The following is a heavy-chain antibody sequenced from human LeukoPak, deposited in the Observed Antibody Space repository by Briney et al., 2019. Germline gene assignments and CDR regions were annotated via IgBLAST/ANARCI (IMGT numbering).Heavy chain of an antibody. V-gene: IGHV3-30*03. Sequence: PPGGSLRLSCVASGFTFSNAWMNWVRQAPGKGLEWVAVISYDGSNKYYADSVKGRFTISRDNSKNTLYLQMNSLRAEDTAVYYCARDSSSWHKVDYWGQGTLVTVSS. D-gene: IGHD6-13*01. CDR3: ARDSSSWHKVDY. CDR1: GFTFSNAW. CDR2: ISYDGSNK. J-gene: IGHJ4*02.